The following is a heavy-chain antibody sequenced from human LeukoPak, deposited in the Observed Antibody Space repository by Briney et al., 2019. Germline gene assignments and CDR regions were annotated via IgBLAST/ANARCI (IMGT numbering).Heavy chain of an antibody. J-gene: IGHJ5*02. CDR2: ISYDGGNK. CDR3: AKDHKAVAGTPVA. D-gene: IGHD6-19*01. Sequence: GGSLRLSCAASGFTFSSYGMHWVRQAPGKGLEWVAIISYDGGNKYYADSVKGRFTISRDNSKNTLYLQMNSLRAEDTAMYYRAKDHKAVAGTPVAWGQGTLVTVSS. CDR1: GFTFSSYG. V-gene: IGHV3-30*18.